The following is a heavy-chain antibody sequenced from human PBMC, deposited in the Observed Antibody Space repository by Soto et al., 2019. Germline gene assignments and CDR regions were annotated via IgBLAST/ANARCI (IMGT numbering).Heavy chain of an antibody. CDR3: AKDLLYGDYVNYYYGMDV. CDR2: ISGSVGST. J-gene: IGHJ6*02. Sequence: PGGSLRLSCAASGFTFSSYAMSWVRQAPGKGLEWVSAISGSVGSTYYADSVKGRFTISRDNSKNTLYLQMNSLRAEDTAVYYCAKDLLYGDYVNYYYGMDVWGQGTTVTVSS. V-gene: IGHV3-23*01. CDR1: GFTFSSYA. D-gene: IGHD4-17*01.